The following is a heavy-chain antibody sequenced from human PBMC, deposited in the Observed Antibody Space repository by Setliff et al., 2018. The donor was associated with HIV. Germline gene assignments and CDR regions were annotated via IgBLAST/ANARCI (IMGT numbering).Heavy chain of an antibody. CDR2: IFYSGST. V-gene: IGHV4-59*01. D-gene: IGHD1-1*01. CDR3: ASAGSGTRAPPRY. J-gene: IGHJ4*02. CDR1: GGSISSYY. Sequence: TSETLSLTCTVSGGSISSYYWSWIRQPPGEGLEWIGYIFYSGSTNYNPSLKGRVTISLDTSKNQFSLKLTSVTAADTAVYYCASAGSGTRAPPRYWGQGTLVTVSS.